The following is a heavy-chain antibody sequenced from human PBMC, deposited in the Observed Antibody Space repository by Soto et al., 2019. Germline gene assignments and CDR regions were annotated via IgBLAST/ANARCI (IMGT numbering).Heavy chain of an antibody. V-gene: IGHV3-21*01. CDR1: GXTYSSSR. CDR3: ARTTMVRGVDAFDI. J-gene: IGHJ3*02. Sequence: GTLRCSCSPCGXTYSSSRMNWVRRAPGKGLEWVSSISSSCSYIYYEDSVKCRFTISIDNAKNSLYQQMNSMKAEDTAVYYCARTTMVRGVDAFDIWGQGKMGTVSS. CDR2: ISSSCSYI. D-gene: IGHD3-10*01.